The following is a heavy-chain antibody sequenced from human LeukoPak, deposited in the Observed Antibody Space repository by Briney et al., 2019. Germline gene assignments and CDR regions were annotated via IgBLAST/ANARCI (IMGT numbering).Heavy chain of an antibody. V-gene: IGHV1-18*01. J-gene: IGHJ4*02. Sequence: ASVKVSCKASGYTFISYGISWVRQAPGQGLEWMGWISAFNGKTNYAQKFQGTVTMTTDTSTSTAYMELTSLRSDDTAVYYCARVGPYYYDSSGFRPVDYWGQGTLVTVSS. D-gene: IGHD3-22*01. CDR2: ISAFNGKT. CDR1: GYTFISYG. CDR3: ARVGPYYYDSSGFRPVDY.